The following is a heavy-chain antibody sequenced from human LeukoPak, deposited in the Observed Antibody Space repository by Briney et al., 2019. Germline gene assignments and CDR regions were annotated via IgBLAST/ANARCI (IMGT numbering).Heavy chain of an antibody. CDR2: ISGSSAGT. Sequence: PGESLRLSCGASGFSISSHAMSWVRQAPGKGLEWVSAISGSSAGTYYADSVKGRFTISRDNSRNTLYLQMNSLRAEDTAVYYCAKGSSSGRPYFFDYWGQGTLVTVSS. J-gene: IGHJ4*02. V-gene: IGHV3-23*01. D-gene: IGHD3-10*01. CDR1: GFSISSHA. CDR3: AKGSSSGRPYFFDY.